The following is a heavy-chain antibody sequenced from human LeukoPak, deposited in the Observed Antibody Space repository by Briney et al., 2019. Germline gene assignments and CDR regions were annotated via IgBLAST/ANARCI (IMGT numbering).Heavy chain of an antibody. CDR1: GLSVSSNY. Sequence: GGSLRLSCAASGLSVSSNYMNWVRQAPGKGLQWVSVIYSDGSPYYADSVKGRFTISRDNAKNSLYLQMNSLRAEDTAVYYCASGDPRYFDWLLPIDYWGQGTLVTVSS. CDR3: ASGDPRYFDWLLPIDY. J-gene: IGHJ4*02. CDR2: IYSDGSP. D-gene: IGHD3-9*01. V-gene: IGHV3-53*01.